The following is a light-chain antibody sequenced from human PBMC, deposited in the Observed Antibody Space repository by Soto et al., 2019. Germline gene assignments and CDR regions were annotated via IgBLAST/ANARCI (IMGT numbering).Light chain of an antibody. CDR1: SSDVGGYNH. V-gene: IGLV2-11*01. Sequence: QSVLTQPRSVSGSPGQSVTISCTGTSSDVGGYNHVSWYQQNPGDAPKVMIFDVSKRPSGVPDRFSGSKSDNTASLTISGLQAEDEADYYCCSYAGSSAYVFGAGTKVTVL. CDR2: DVS. CDR3: CSYAGSSAYV. J-gene: IGLJ1*01.